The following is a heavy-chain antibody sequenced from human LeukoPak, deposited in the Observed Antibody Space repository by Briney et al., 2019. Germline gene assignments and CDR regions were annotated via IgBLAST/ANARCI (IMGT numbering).Heavy chain of an antibody. CDR2: IIPVFGTA. Sequence: SVKVSCKASGGTFSSYTINWVRQAPGQGLEWMGGIIPVFGTANYVQKFQGRVTITADESTSTAYMELSSLRSEDTAVYYCAGPDIVVVPAAIEYFQHWGQGTLVTVSS. CDR1: GGTFSSYT. V-gene: IGHV1-69*13. J-gene: IGHJ1*01. CDR3: AGPDIVVVPAAIEYFQH. D-gene: IGHD2-2*02.